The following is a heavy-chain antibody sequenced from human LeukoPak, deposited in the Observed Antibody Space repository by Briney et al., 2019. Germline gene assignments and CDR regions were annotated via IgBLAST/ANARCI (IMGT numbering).Heavy chain of an antibody. CDR1: GFTFSSYA. V-gene: IGHV3-23*01. D-gene: IGHD3-10*01. Sequence: GGSLRLSCAASGFTFSSYAMSWVRQAPGKGLEWVSAISGSGGSTYYADSVKGRFTISRDNSKNTLYLQMNSLRAEDTAVYYCAKGITMVRGVRPRAFDYWGQGTLVTVSP. J-gene: IGHJ4*02. CDR3: AKGITMVRGVRPRAFDY. CDR2: ISGSGGST.